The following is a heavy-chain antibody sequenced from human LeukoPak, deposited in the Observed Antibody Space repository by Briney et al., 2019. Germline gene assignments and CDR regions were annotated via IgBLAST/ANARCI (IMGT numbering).Heavy chain of an antibody. CDR1: GGPISSSGYY. CDR3: AREGVEGAVAVFEY. D-gene: IGHD6-19*01. V-gene: IGHV4-39*07. J-gene: IGHJ4*02. Sequence: SETLSLTCSVSGGPISSSGYYWGWIRQPPGKGLEWIGSIYYSGSTYYNPPLKSRVTISVDTSKNQFSLRLNSVTAADTAVYYCAREGVEGAVAVFEYWGQGTLVTVSS. CDR2: IYYSGST.